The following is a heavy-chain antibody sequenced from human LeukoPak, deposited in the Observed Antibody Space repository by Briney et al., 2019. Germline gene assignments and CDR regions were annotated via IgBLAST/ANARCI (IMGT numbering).Heavy chain of an antibody. V-gene: IGHV4-59*08. D-gene: IGHD4-23*01. Sequence: SETLSLTCTVSGGSISSYYWSWIRQLPGKGLEWIGYIYYSGSTNYNPSLKSRVTISVDTSKNQFSLKLSSVTAADTAVYYCARHMLVTPWRDAFDIWGQGTMVTVSS. CDR2: IYYSGST. CDR1: GGSISSYY. J-gene: IGHJ3*02. CDR3: ARHMLVTPWRDAFDI.